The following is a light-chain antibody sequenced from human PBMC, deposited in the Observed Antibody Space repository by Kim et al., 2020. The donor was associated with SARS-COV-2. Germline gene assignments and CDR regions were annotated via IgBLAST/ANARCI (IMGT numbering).Light chain of an antibody. J-gene: IGKJ5*01. CDR3: QQRSDWPPIT. Sequence: SPGERAPLSCRASQSVSSYLAWYQQKPGQSPRLLISDASNRASGIPARFSGSGSGTDFTLTISSLEPEDFAVYYCQQRSDWPPITFGQGTRLEIK. CDR2: DAS. CDR1: QSVSSY. V-gene: IGKV3-11*01.